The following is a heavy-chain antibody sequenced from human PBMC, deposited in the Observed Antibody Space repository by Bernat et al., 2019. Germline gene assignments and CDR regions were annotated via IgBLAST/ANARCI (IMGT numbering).Heavy chain of an antibody. J-gene: IGHJ4*02. CDR2: ISGSSSYI. V-gene: IGHV3-21*05. Sequence: EVQLVESGGGLVKPGGSLRLSCAASGFTFSSYSMNWVRQAPGKGREWVSYISGSSSYIYYADSVKGRFTISRDNAKNSLYLRMNSLRVEDTAVYYCAREGMAYCSSTSCPLDYWGQGTLVTVSS. CDR1: GFTFSSYS. CDR3: AREGMAYCSSTSCPLDY. D-gene: IGHD2-2*01.